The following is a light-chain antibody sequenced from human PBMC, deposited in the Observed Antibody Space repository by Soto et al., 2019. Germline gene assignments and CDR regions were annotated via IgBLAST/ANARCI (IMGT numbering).Light chain of an antibody. V-gene: IGKV3-20*01. CDR3: QEYGSSPFT. CDR2: VIS. J-gene: IGKJ3*01. CDR1: QSINSNY. Sequence: EIVLTQSPGTLSLSPGERATLSCRASQSINSNYLAWYQQKPGQAPRPLIYVISTRATGVPDRFSGSGSGTDFTLTIGRLEPEDFAVYYCQEYGSSPFTFGPGTKVDIK.